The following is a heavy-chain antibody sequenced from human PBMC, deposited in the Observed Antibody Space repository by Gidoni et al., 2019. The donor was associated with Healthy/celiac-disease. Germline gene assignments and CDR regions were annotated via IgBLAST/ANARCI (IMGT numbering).Heavy chain of an antibody. Sequence: QVQLVESGGGLVKPGGSRRLSCAASGFTFSDYYMSWIRQAPGKGLEWVSYISSSSSYTNYADSVKGRFTISRDNAKNSLYLQMNSLRAEDTAVYYCARGWVREHSGYEAFDIWGQGTMVTVSS. V-gene: IGHV3-11*06. CDR1: GFTFSDYY. D-gene: IGHD5-12*01. CDR3: ARGWVREHSGYEAFDI. J-gene: IGHJ3*02. CDR2: ISSSSSYT.